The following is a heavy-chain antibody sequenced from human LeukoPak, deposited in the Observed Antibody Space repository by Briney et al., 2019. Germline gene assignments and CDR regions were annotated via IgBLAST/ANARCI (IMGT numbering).Heavy chain of an antibody. CDR3: ARDHTSGWYENWFDP. J-gene: IGHJ5*02. CDR2: INPNSGGT. Sequence: GASVKVSCKASGYTFTSYDINWVRQAPGQGLEWMGWINPNSGGTNYAQKFQGRVTMTRDTSISTAYMELSRLRSDDTAVYYCARDHTSGWYENWFDPWGQGTLVTVSS. D-gene: IGHD6-19*01. CDR1: GYTFTSYD. V-gene: IGHV1-2*02.